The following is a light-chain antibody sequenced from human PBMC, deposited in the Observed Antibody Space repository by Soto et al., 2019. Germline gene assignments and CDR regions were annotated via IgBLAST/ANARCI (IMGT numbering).Light chain of an antibody. V-gene: IGKV1-27*01. CDR1: QDLSNY. Sequence: DIQMTQSPSSLSASVGDRVTITCRASQDLSNYLAWYQQKPGKVPKLLIYAASTLHSGVPSRFSGSGSGTDFPLTISGLQPEDVAKYYCQNYNGAPWTFGQGTKVEIE. J-gene: IGKJ1*01. CDR3: QNYNGAPWT. CDR2: AAS.